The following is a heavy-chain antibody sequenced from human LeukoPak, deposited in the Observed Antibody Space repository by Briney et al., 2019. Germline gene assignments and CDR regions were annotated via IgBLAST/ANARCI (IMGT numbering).Heavy chain of an antibody. CDR1: GLTFSSYW. Sequence: PGGSLRLSCAASGLTFSSYWMHWVRQAPGKGLVWVSRINSDGSTTNYADSVKGRFTISRDNSKNTVYLQMNSLRAEDTAVYYCAKDDGWLQYNYWGQGTLVTVSS. V-gene: IGHV3-74*01. CDR3: AKDDGWLQYNY. J-gene: IGHJ4*02. D-gene: IGHD5-24*01. CDR2: INSDGSTT.